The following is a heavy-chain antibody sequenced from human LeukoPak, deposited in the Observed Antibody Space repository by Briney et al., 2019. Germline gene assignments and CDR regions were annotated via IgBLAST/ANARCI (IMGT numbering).Heavy chain of an antibody. CDR2: IYPGDSNT. CDR1: GYSFTSYW. D-gene: IGHD3-10*01. J-gene: IGHJ4*02. Sequence: GEPLKISCKGSGYSFTSYWIGWVRQMPGKGLEWMGIIYPGDSNTRYSPSFQGQVTISADKSISTAYLQWSSLKASDTAMYYCARLITMVRGVIRGFDYWGQGTLVTVSS. CDR3: ARLITMVRGVIRGFDY. V-gene: IGHV5-51*01.